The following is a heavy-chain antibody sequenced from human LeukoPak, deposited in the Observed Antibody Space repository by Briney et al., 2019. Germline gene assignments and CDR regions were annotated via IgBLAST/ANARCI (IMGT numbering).Heavy chain of an antibody. CDR2: INPNSGGT. V-gene: IGHV1-2*06. D-gene: IGHD3-16*01. J-gene: IGHJ4*02. CDR3: ARDKDVWGSYAHY. CDR1: GYTFTGYC. Sequence: ASVEVSCKASGYTFTGYCMHWVRQAPGQGLEWMGRINPNSGGTNYAQKFQGRVTMTRDTSISTAYMELSRLRSDDTAVYYCARDKDVWGSYAHYWGQGTLVTVSS.